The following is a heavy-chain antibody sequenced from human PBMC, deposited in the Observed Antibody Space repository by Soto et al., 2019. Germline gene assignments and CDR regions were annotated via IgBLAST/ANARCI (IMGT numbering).Heavy chain of an antibody. D-gene: IGHD5-12*01. CDR3: VRHRGGDIALQSAQDNWFAR. CDR2: MSHSVTT. J-gene: IGHJ5*02. V-gene: IGHV4-39*01. Sequence: QLQLQESGPGLVKPSETLSLTCSVSGGSISSSPYYWGWVRQPPGKGLEWIGSMSHSVTTYYNPSLSSRVAISVATSKNPLLMNRWSVTATATAVYYCVRHRGGDIALQSAQDNWFARWVQGTLVTVSS. CDR1: GGSISSSPYY.